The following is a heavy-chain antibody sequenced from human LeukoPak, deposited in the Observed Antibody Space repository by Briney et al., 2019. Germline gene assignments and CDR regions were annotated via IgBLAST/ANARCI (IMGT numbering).Heavy chain of an antibody. CDR2: ISAYNGNT. D-gene: IGHD3-9*01. Sequence: ASVKVSCKASVYTFTSYGISWVRQAPGQGLEWVGWISAYNGNTNYAQKLQGRVTMTTDTSTSTAYMELRSLRSDDTAVYYCARVLYDFLTLSGFDPWGQGTLVTVSS. CDR1: VYTFTSYG. J-gene: IGHJ5*02. CDR3: ARVLYDFLTLSGFDP. V-gene: IGHV1-18*01.